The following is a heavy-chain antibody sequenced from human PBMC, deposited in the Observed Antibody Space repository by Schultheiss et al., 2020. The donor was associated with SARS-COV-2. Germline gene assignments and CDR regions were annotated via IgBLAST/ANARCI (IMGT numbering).Heavy chain of an antibody. D-gene: IGHD5-24*01. Sequence: SETLSLTCAVYGGSFSGYYWSWIRQPPGKGLEWIGEINHSGSTNYNPSLKSRVTISVDTSKNQFSLKLSSVTAADTAVYYCARDGRVGDGYNLYAFDIWGQGTMVTVSS. CDR2: INHSGST. J-gene: IGHJ3*02. CDR1: GGSFSGYY. CDR3: ARDGRVGDGYNLYAFDI. V-gene: IGHV4-34*01.